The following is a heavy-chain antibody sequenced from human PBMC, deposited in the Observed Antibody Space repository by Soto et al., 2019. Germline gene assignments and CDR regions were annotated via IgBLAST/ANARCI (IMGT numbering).Heavy chain of an antibody. CDR2: ISSSSRYI. J-gene: IGHJ4*02. D-gene: IGHD3-22*01. V-gene: IGHV3-21*01. Sequence: EVQLVESGGGLVKPGGSLRLSCAASGFTFSSYSMNWVRQAPGKGLEWVSSISSSSRYIYYADSVKGRFTISRDNAKNSLYLQMNSLRAEDTAVYYCARDTAAYYYDSSGSIDYWGQGTLVTVSS. CDR3: ARDTAAYYYDSSGSIDY. CDR1: GFTFSSYS.